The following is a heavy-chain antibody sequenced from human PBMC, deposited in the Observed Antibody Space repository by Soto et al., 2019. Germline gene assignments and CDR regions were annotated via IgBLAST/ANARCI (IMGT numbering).Heavy chain of an antibody. D-gene: IGHD2-15*01. Sequence: EVQLVESGGGLVKPGRSLRLSCTASGFTFGDYAMSWFRQAPGKGLEWVGFIRSKAYGGTTEYAASVKGRFTISRDDSKSIAYLQMNSLKTEDTAVYYCTRDRYDCSGGSCYPREGDYWGQGTLVTVSS. CDR3: TRDRYDCSGGSCYPREGDY. CDR1: GFTFGDYA. CDR2: IRSKAYGGTT. J-gene: IGHJ4*02. V-gene: IGHV3-49*05.